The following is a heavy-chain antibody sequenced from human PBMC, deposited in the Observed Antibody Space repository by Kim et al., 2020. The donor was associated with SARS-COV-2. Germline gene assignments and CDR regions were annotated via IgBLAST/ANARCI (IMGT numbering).Heavy chain of an antibody. CDR2: IYSSENI. J-gene: IGHJ6*02. V-gene: IGHV4-4*07. CDR1: GGSISSYY. D-gene: IGHD1-1*01. CDR3: ARDPTKTTGIDHHYYGLDV. Sequence: SETLSLTCTVSGGSISSYYWSWLRQPVGKGLEWIGRIYSSENINYNPSLKSRVTMSVDTSKNQFSLKVNSVTAADTAVFFCARDPTKTTGIDHHYYGLDVWGQGTTVTVSS.